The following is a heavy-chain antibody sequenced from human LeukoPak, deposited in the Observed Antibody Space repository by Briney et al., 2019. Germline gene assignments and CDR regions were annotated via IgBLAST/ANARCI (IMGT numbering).Heavy chain of an antibody. CDR3: ARDYSRGYSYGADY. D-gene: IGHD5-18*01. V-gene: IGHV1-2*06. J-gene: IGHJ4*02. CDR1: GCTFTGYY. Sequence: ASVKVSCKASGCTFTGYYMHWVRQAPGQGLEWMGRINPNSGGTNYAQKFQGRVTMTRDTSISTAYMELSRLRSDDTAVYYCARDYSRGYSYGADYWGQGTLVTVSS. CDR2: INPNSGGT.